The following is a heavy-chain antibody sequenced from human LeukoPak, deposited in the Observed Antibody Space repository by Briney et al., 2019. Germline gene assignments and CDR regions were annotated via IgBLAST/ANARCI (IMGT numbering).Heavy chain of an antibody. D-gene: IGHD3-16*01. Sequence: GGSLRLSCTASGFAFSNHWMTWVRQAPGTGLEWVAHISQDARATSYVESVRGRFTISRDNAKNSLYLQMNSLRPEDTAIYYCARDATFKLDNWGQGTLVTVSS. CDR1: GFAFSNHW. CDR3: ARDATFKLDN. V-gene: IGHV3-7*01. J-gene: IGHJ4*02. CDR2: ISQDARAT.